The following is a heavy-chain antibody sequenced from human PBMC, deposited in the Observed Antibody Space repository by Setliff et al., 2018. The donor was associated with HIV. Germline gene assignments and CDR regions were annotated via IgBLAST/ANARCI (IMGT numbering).Heavy chain of an antibody. J-gene: IGHJ6*03. D-gene: IGHD3-16*02. V-gene: IGHV1-69*13. CDR3: VRGGQYYRSTHYYYYMDV. CDR1: GGTFSSYG. Sequence: GASVKVSCKASGGTFSSYGISWVRQAPGQGLEWMGGITPISGTANYAQKFQGRVTIAADEFTSTAYMELSSLRSEDTAVYYCVRGGQYYRSTHYYYYMDVWGKGTTVTVSS. CDR2: ITPISGTA.